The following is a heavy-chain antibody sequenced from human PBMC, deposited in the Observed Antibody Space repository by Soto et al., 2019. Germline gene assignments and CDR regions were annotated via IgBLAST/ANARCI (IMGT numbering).Heavy chain of an antibody. CDR2: INHSGST. V-gene: IGHV4-34*01. Sequence: SETLSLTCAVSGGSFSGYYWSWIRQPPGKGLEWIGEINHSGSTNYNPSLKSRVTISVDTSKNQFSLKLSSVTAADTAVYYCARDPSGSYLYYYYYGMDVWGQGTTVT. CDR3: ARDPSGSYLYYYYYGMDV. J-gene: IGHJ6*02. D-gene: IGHD3-10*01. CDR1: GGSFSGYY.